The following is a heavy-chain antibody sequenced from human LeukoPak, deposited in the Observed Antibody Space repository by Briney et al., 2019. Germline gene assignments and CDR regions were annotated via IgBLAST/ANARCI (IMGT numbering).Heavy chain of an antibody. CDR1: GGTFSSYA. CDR3: ARVLGEYSSSFAFDI. Sequence: SVKVSCKASGGTFSSYAISWVRQAPGQGLEWMGGIIPIFGTANYAQKFQGRVTITTDESTSTAYMELSSLRSEDTAVYYCARVLGEYSSSFAFDIWGQGTMVTVSS. CDR2: IIPIFGTA. V-gene: IGHV1-69*05. D-gene: IGHD6-6*01. J-gene: IGHJ3*02.